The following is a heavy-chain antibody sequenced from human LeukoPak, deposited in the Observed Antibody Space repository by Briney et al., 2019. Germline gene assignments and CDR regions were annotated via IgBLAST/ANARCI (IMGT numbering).Heavy chain of an antibody. Sequence: GGSLRLSCAASGFTFSSYSMNWVRQAPGKGLEWVSYISSRSSTIYYADSVKGRFTISRDNAKNSLYLQMNSLRAEDTAVYYCARAMSIAARLQTIFDYWGQGTLVTVSS. CDR2: ISSRSSTI. CDR1: GFTFSSYS. J-gene: IGHJ4*02. CDR3: ARAMSIAARLQTIFDY. V-gene: IGHV3-48*01. D-gene: IGHD6-6*01.